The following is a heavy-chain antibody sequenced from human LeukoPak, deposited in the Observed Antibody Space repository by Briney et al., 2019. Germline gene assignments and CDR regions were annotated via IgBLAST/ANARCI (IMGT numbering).Heavy chain of an antibody. V-gene: IGHV3-33*01. CDR1: GFTFSSYG. CDR3: ARGMGAAGTRSPDALDI. D-gene: IGHD6-13*01. CDR2: LWFDGSNK. J-gene: IGHJ3*02. Sequence: GRSLRLSCAASGFTFSSYGMHWVRQAPGKGLEWVAVLWFDGSNKNYADAVKDRFTISRDNSENTVSLQMNSLRAENTAVYYCARGMGAAGTRSPDALDIWGQGTMVTVSS.